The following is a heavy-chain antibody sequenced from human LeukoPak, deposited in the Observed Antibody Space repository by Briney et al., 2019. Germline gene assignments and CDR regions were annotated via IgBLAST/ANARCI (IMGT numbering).Heavy chain of an antibody. CDR2: IYPGDSDT. Sequence: GESLKISCKGSGYSFTSYWIGWVRQMPGKGLEWMGIIYPGDSDTRYSPSFQGQVTISADKSISTAYLQWSSLKASDTAMYYCARSGPRTYYYDSRGPCLDYWGQGTLVTVSS. V-gene: IGHV5-51*01. CDR3: ARSGPRTYYYDSRGPCLDY. J-gene: IGHJ4*02. CDR1: GYSFTSYW. D-gene: IGHD3-22*01.